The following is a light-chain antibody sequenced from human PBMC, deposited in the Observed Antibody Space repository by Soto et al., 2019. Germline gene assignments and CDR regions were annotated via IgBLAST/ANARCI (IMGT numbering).Light chain of an antibody. Sequence: IQMTQSPSSLSASLGDRVTITCRASQYIRNDLGWYQQRPGKAPKLLIYDASSLESGVPSRFIGSGSGTEFTLTIRSLTPDDFATYFCQQYNTHSTFGQGTRLEIK. J-gene: IGKJ5*01. CDR1: QYIRND. CDR3: QQYNTHST. CDR2: DAS. V-gene: IGKV1-17*01.